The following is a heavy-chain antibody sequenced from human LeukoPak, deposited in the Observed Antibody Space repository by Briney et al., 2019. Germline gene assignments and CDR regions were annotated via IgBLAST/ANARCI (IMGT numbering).Heavy chain of an antibody. Sequence: PGGSLRLSCAASGFTFSSYVMSWVRQAPGKGLKWVSAISGSGGSTYYADSVKGRFTISRDNSKNTLYLQVSSLRAEDTAVYRCAKGGRITAVLPFDYWGQGTLVTVSS. CDR1: GFTFSSYV. D-gene: IGHD6-13*01. CDR3: AKGGRITAVLPFDY. CDR2: ISGSGGST. V-gene: IGHV3-23*01. J-gene: IGHJ4*02.